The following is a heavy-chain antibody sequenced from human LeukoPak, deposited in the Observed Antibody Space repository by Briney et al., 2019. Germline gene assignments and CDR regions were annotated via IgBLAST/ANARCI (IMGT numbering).Heavy chain of an antibody. D-gene: IGHD5-18*01. J-gene: IGHJ4*02. V-gene: IGHV3-21*01. Sequence: GGSLRLSCAASGFTFSSYSMTWVRQAPGKGLGWVSSISSSSSYIYYADSVKGRFTISRDNAKNSLYLQMNSLRAEDTAVYYCANGRGYSYGYAFDYWGQGTLVTVSS. CDR3: ANGRGYSYGYAFDY. CDR2: ISSSSSYI. CDR1: GFTFSSYS.